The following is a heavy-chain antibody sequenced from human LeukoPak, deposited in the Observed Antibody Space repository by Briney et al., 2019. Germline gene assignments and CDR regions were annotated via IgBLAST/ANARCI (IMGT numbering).Heavy chain of an antibody. Sequence: SETLCLTCTVSGGSISSYYWSWIQQPPGKGLEWIGYIYYSGSTNYNPSLKSRVTISLDTSKNQFSLKLSSVAAADTAVYYCARDRSRDGDNLAYWGPGPLVTVSS. J-gene: IGHJ4*02. V-gene: IGHV4-59*01. D-gene: IGHD5-24*01. CDR2: IYYSGST. CDR1: GGSISSYY. CDR3: ARDRSRDGDNLAY.